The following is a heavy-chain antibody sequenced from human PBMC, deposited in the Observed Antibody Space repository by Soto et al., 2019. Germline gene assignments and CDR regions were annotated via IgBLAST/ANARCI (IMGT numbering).Heavy chain of an antibody. D-gene: IGHD2-15*01. Sequence: QVQLQESGPGLVKPSGTLSLSCAVSGGSIGSNNWWSWVRQPPEKGLEWIGEINHSGTTNYNPSLKSRVTISVDKSNNQLSLRLSSVTAADTAVYYCAREMGSDYCSGGSCLLWYYFDYWGQGTLVTVSS. J-gene: IGHJ4*02. V-gene: IGHV4-4*02. CDR1: GGSIGSNNW. CDR2: INHSGTT. CDR3: AREMGSDYCSGGSCLLWYYFDY.